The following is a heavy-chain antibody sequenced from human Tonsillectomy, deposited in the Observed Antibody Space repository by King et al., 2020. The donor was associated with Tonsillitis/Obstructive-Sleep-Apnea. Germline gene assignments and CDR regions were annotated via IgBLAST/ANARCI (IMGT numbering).Heavy chain of an antibody. V-gene: IGHV3-7*04. CDR1: GFTFTTYW. CDR3: ARVLSYCSGGSCYDRFDY. J-gene: IGHJ4*02. D-gene: IGHD2-15*01. Sequence: VQLVESGGGLVQPGGSLRLSCAVSGFTFTTYWMTWVRQAPGKGLEWVANIKRDGSEKNYVDSVKGRFTISRDNAKNSLYLQMNSLSAEDTAVYYCARVLSYCSGGSCYDRFDYWGQGTLVTVSS. CDR2: IKRDGSEK.